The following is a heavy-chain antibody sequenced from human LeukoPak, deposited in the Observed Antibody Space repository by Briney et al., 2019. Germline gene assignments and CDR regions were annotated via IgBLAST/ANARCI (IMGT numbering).Heavy chain of an antibody. CDR3: AKDYSSIYYFDC. V-gene: IGHV3-23*01. CDR1: GFTFSSFA. D-gene: IGHD2-21*01. J-gene: IGHJ4*02. Sequence: GGSLRLSCAASGFTFSSFAMTWVRQAPGKGLQWVSTISESGGDTYYADSVKDRFTISRDNSKNTVNLQMNSLRAEDTAVYYCAKDYSSIYYFDCWGQGTLVTVSS. CDR2: ISESGGDT.